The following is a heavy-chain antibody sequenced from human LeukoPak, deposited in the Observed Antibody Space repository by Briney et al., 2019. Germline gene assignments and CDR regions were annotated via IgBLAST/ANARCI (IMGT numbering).Heavy chain of an antibody. CDR2: IGTGGDT. D-gene: IGHD6-13*01. CDR3: ARAVAAGVIDY. V-gene: IGHV3-47*01. CDR1: GFAFSSYA. Sequence: PGGSLRLSCAASGFAFSSYALHWVRRAPGKGLEWVSAIGTGGDTYYADSVMGRFTISRDNAKKSLYLHMNSLIAEDMAVYYCARAVAAGVIDYWGQGTLVTVSS. J-gene: IGHJ4*02.